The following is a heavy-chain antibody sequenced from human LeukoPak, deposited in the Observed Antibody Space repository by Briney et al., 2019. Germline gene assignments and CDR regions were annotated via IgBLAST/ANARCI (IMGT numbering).Heavy chain of an antibody. Sequence: ASVKVSCKASGYTCTGYYMHWVRQATGQGLEWMGRINPNSGGTNYAQKFQGRVTMTRDTSISTAYMELSRLRSDDTAVYYCARGGYDFVYYYYGMDVWGQGTTVTVSS. V-gene: IGHV1-2*06. J-gene: IGHJ6*02. CDR3: ARGGYDFVYYYYGMDV. CDR2: INPNSGGT. D-gene: IGHD3-3*01. CDR1: GYTCTGYY.